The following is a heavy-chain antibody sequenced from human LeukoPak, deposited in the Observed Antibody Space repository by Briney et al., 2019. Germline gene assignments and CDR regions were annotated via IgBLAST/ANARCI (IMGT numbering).Heavy chain of an antibody. CDR1: GFTFSSYW. V-gene: IGHV3-7*04. Sequence: GGSLRLSCAASGFTFSSYWMSWVRQAPGKGLEWVANVRQDGSEKYYVDSVKGRFTISRDNAKNSMFLQMNSLRAEDTAVYYCARDTSRNDLDYWGQGTLVTVSS. CDR3: ARDTSRNDLDY. D-gene: IGHD1-1*01. J-gene: IGHJ4*02. CDR2: VRQDGSEK.